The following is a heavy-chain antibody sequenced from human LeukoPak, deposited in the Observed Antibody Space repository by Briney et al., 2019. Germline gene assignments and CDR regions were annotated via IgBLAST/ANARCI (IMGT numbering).Heavy chain of an antibody. Sequence: GGSLSLSCAASGCTFSGYAMSWVRQAPGKGLEWVSAISGSGGSTYYADSVKGRFTIARDNSKNTLYLQTNRLRAEDTAVYYCAKDRSGSYSPGRFDYWGQGTLATVSS. CDR2: ISGSGGST. V-gene: IGHV3-23*01. J-gene: IGHJ4*02. D-gene: IGHD1-26*01. CDR1: GCTFSGYA. CDR3: AKDRSGSYSPGRFDY.